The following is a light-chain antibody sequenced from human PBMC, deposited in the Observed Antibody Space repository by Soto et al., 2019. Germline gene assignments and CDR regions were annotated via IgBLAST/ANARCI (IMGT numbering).Light chain of an antibody. V-gene: IGKV3-15*01. CDR2: RAS. Sequence: IMMKQSPAPLAVYLGKTGTLSCRAGQTIYSNVAWYQQRPGQAPRLLIYRASTRATGVPARFSVSGSGTGFTRSVCSLRTHDVALYCCRRYQNCWTLGQGTKVDIK. CDR3: RRYQNCWT. CDR1: QTIYSN. J-gene: IGKJ1*01.